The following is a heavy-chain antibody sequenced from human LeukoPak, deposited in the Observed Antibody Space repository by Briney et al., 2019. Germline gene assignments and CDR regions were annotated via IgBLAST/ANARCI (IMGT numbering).Heavy chain of an antibody. Sequence: ASVKVSCKASGYTFTSYDINWLRQATGQGLEWMGWMNPNSGNTGYAQKFQGRVTITRNTSISTAYMELSSLRSEDTAVYYCARSPPFVMRQSRYYFDYWGQGTLVTVSS. CDR1: GYTFTSYD. CDR3: ARSPPFVMRQSRYYFDY. J-gene: IGHJ4*02. CDR2: MNPNSGNT. V-gene: IGHV1-8*03. D-gene: IGHD3-16*01.